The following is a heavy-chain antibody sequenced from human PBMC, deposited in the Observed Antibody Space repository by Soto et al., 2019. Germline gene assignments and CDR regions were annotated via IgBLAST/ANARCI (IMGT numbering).Heavy chain of an antibody. V-gene: IGHV3-74*01. CDR2: IKGDETTT. J-gene: IGHJ6*03. Sequence: EVQLVESGGGLIQPGGSLRLSCAASGFSFSDYWIHGVRQVPGKGLVWVSRIKGDETTTNYADFVKGRFTISRDNAKNTVFLQMNSLRVEDTSVYYCARGGWKAYYMDVWGKGATVSVSS. CDR1: GFSFSDYW. D-gene: IGHD1-1*01. CDR3: ARGGWKAYYMDV.